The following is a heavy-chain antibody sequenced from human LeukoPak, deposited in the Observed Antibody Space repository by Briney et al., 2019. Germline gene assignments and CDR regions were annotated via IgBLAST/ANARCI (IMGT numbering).Heavy chain of an antibody. CDR2: IWYDGSNK. V-gene: IGHV3-33*01. J-gene: IGHJ5*02. CDR1: GFTFRNYG. D-gene: IGHD1-26*01. Sequence: PGGSLRLSCAASGFTFRNYGMHWVRQAPGKGLEWVAVIWYDGSNKYYGDSVKGRFTISRDNTKDTVYLQMNSLRAEDTAVYYCARLVGPTEGSRFDPWGQGTLVIVSS. CDR3: ARLVGPTEGSRFDP.